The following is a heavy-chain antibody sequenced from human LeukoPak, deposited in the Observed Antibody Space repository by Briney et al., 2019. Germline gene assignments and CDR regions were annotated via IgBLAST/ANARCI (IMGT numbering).Heavy chain of an antibody. Sequence: PSETLSLTCAVSGGSISSNNWWIWVRQSPEKGLEWIGEIYHDGSTNYNPSLKSRVTISMDKSKNQLSLKLNFVTAADTAVYYCARLDYYGSGSYYNANAFDIWGQGTMVTVSS. V-gene: IGHV4-4*02. J-gene: IGHJ3*02. CDR2: IYHDGST. D-gene: IGHD3-10*01. CDR3: ARLDYYGSGSYYNANAFDI. CDR1: GGSISSNNW.